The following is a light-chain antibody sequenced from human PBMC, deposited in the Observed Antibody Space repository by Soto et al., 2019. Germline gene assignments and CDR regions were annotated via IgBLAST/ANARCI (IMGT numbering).Light chain of an antibody. Sequence: QSALTQPASVSGSPGQSITISCTGTSSDVGGYKYVSWYQQHPGKAPKLMIYEVSNRPSGVSNRFSGSKSGNTASLTISGPQAEDEADYYCSSYTSSSTVVFGGGTKVTVL. CDR2: EVS. J-gene: IGLJ2*01. CDR3: SSYTSSSTVV. CDR1: SSDVGGYKY. V-gene: IGLV2-14*01.